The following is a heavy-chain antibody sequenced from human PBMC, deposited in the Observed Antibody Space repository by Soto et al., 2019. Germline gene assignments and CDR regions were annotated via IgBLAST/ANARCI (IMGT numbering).Heavy chain of an antibody. Sequence: PSESLFLTCTVSGGSISSYYWNWIRQPPGKGLEWIGYIYYSGSTNYNPSLKSRVTISVDTSKNQFSLKLSSVTAADTAVYYCASIDSSGWYYFDYWGQGTLVTVSS. CDR3: ASIDSSGWYYFDY. V-gene: IGHV4-59*08. CDR1: GGSISSYY. D-gene: IGHD6-19*01. CDR2: IYYSGST. J-gene: IGHJ4*02.